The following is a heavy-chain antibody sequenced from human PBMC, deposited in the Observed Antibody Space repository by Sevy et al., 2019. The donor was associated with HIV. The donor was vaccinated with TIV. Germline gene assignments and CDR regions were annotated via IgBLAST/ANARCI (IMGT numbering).Heavy chain of an antibody. CDR1: GFTFSSYW. Sequence: GGSLRLSCAASGFTFSSYWMSWVRQAPGKGLEWVANIKQDGSEKYYVDSVKGRFTISRDNAKNSLYLQMKSLRAEDTAVYYGARPDVGHAFDIWGQGTMVTVSS. J-gene: IGHJ3*02. D-gene: IGHD6-6*01. CDR2: IKQDGSEK. V-gene: IGHV3-7*01. CDR3: ARPDVGHAFDI.